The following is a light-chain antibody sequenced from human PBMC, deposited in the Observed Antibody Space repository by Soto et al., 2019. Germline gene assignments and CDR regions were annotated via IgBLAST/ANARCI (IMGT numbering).Light chain of an antibody. J-gene: IGKJ4*01. Sequence: EIVMTQSPATVSVSPGERATLSCRASESASGNLAWYQQKPGQAPRLLIYGASTRATGIPARFSVSGSGTEFTLTISSLQSEDFAVYYCQQFQKWPLTFGGGTNVEIK. V-gene: IGKV3-15*01. CDR2: GAS. CDR1: ESASGN. CDR3: QQFQKWPLT.